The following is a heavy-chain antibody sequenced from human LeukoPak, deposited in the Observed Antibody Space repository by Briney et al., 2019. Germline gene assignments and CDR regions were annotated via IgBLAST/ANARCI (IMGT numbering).Heavy chain of an antibody. Sequence: GGSLRLPCTASGFTFGDYAMSWVRQAPGKGLEWVGFIRSKAYGGTTEYAASVKGRFTISRDDSKSIAHLQMNSLKTEDTAVYYCTRISHSSGWYRPAYYYGMDVWGQGTTVTVSS. CDR2: IRSKAYGGTT. CDR1: GFTFGDYA. CDR3: TRISHSSGWYRPAYYYGMDV. V-gene: IGHV3-49*04. J-gene: IGHJ6*02. D-gene: IGHD6-19*01.